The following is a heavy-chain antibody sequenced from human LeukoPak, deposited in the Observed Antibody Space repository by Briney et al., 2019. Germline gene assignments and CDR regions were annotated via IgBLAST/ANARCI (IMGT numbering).Heavy chain of an antibody. Sequence: GGSLRLSCTASGFTFSDYAISWVRQAPGKGLEWVSDQSDTGYYRNYADSAKGRFTISRDNSKNTLWLQMNSLRAEDTAVYYCARKWHGGFDIWSQGTMVTVSS. J-gene: IGHJ3*02. CDR3: ARKWHGGFDI. V-gene: IGHV3-23*01. D-gene: IGHD2-8*01. CDR1: GFTFSDYA. CDR2: QSDTGYYR.